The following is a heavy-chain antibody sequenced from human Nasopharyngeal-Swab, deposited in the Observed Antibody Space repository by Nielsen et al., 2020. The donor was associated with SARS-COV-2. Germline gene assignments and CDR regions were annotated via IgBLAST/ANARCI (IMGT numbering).Heavy chain of an antibody. CDR2: ISGSGGST. V-gene: IGHV3-23*01. CDR3: ARDGGEYSSSWLVDY. J-gene: IGHJ4*02. Sequence: GESLKISCAASGFTFSSYAMSWVRQAPGKGLEWVSAISGSGGSTYYADSVKGRFTISRDNAKNSLYLQMNSLRAEDTAVYYCARDGGEYSSSWLVDYWGQGTLVTVSS. D-gene: IGHD6-6*01. CDR1: GFTFSSYA.